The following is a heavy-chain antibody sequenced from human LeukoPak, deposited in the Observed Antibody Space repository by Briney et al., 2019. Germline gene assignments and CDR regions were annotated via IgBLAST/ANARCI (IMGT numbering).Heavy chain of an antibody. V-gene: IGHV3-48*02. J-gene: IGHJ2*01. Sequence: GGSLRLSCVASGFTFSSYSMNWVRQPPGKGPEWVSYISSDDTTIYYADSVKGRFTISRDNAKNSLYLQMNSLRDEDTAVYYCARDIWAPKWYFDLWGRGTLVTVSS. CDR2: ISSDDTTI. D-gene: IGHD3-10*01. CDR3: ARDIWAPKWYFDL. CDR1: GFTFSSYS.